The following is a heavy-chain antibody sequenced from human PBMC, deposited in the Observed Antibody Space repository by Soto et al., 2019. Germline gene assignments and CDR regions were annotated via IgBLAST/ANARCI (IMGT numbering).Heavy chain of an antibody. J-gene: IGHJ4*02. Sequence: SETLSLTCTVSGGSISTYYWSWIRQPPGKGLEWIGYINYSGRTNYNPSLKSRVTVSLDTSKNQFSLKLRSVTAADTAVFYCARYAGSSWFDYWGQGTLVTVSS. CDR3: ARYAGSSWFDY. CDR2: INYSGRT. V-gene: IGHV4-59*01. D-gene: IGHD6-13*01. CDR1: GGSISTYY.